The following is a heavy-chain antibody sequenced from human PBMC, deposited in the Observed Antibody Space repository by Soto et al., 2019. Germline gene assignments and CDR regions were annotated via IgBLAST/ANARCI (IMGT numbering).Heavy chain of an antibody. CDR2: MNGAATST. CDR1: GFLLSTYP. V-gene: IGHV3-23*01. D-gene: IGHD3-10*01. Sequence: GGSLMLSCAGPGFLLSTYPMTWVPQAAGRGLEWVSSMNGAATSTSYADSVKGRFTTSRDNSQNTLYLQINTLRPEDTAVYFCARGGADHYHYGMDVWGQGTPVTVSS. J-gene: IGHJ6*02. CDR3: ARGGADHYHYGMDV.